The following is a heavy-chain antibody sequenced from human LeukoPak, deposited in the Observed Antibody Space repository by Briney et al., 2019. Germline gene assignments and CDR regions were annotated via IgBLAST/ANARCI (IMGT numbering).Heavy chain of an antibody. CDR3: AKAAQGATSSYFDY. Sequence: PGGSLRLSCAASGLTFRNYGMHWVRQAPGKGLEWVAVISYDGSNKYYADSVKGRFTISRDNSKNTLYLQMNSLRAEDTAVYYCAKAAQGATSSYFDYWGQGTLVTVSS. V-gene: IGHV3-30*18. CDR2: ISYDGSNK. D-gene: IGHD1-26*01. J-gene: IGHJ4*02. CDR1: GLTFRNYG.